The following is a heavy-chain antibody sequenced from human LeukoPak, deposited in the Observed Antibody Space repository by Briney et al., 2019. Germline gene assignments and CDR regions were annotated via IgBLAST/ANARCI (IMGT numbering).Heavy chain of an antibody. J-gene: IGHJ2*01. Sequence: ESLRLSCAASGFTFSMYSMSWVRQAPGKGLEWIGEINHSGSTNYNPSLKSRVTISVDTSKNQFSLKLSSVTAADTAVYYCARARYCSSTSCRAQGYFDLWGRGTLVTVSS. V-gene: IGHV4-34*01. CDR1: GFTFSMYS. D-gene: IGHD2-2*01. CDR2: INHSGST. CDR3: ARARYCSSTSCRAQGYFDL.